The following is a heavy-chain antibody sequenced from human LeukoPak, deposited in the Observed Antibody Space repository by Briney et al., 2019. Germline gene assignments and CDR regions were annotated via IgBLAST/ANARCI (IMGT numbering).Heavy chain of an antibody. CDR1: GFTFSSYS. CDR3: ARDAVRSYDFWSGYLTYYYYGMDV. D-gene: IGHD3-3*01. CDR2: ISSSSSYI. V-gene: IGHV3-21*01. J-gene: IGHJ6*02. Sequence: GGSLRLSCAASGFTFSSYSMNWVRQAPGKGLEWVSSISSSSSYIYYADSVKGRFTISRDNAKNSLYLQMYSLRAEDTAVYYCARDAVRSYDFWSGYLTYYYYGMDVWGQGTTVTVSS.